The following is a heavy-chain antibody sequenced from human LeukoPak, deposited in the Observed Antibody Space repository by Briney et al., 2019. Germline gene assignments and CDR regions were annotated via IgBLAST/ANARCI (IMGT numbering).Heavy chain of an antibody. J-gene: IGHJ4*02. D-gene: IGHD2-21*02. CDR1: GFTFSDYP. Sequence: GGSLRLSCATSGFTFSDYPMNWVRQAPGKGLEWVALISYDGSKEFFADSVKGRFTISRDNSENTVSLQLNNLRPEDTAVYYCATDIRVTGDHWGQGTLVTVSS. V-gene: IGHV3-30*04. CDR2: ISYDGSKE. CDR3: ATDIRVTGDH.